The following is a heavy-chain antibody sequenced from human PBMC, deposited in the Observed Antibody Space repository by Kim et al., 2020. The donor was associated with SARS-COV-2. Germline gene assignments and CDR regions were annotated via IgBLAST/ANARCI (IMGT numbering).Heavy chain of an antibody. CDR1: GFTFSSYA. D-gene: IGHD6-13*01. Sequence: GGSLRLSCAASGFTFSSYAMHWVRQAPGKGLEWVAVISYDGSNKYYADSVKGRFTISRDNSKNTLYLQMNSLRAEDTAVYYCARGRWGSSWYNGWVDYWG. CDR3: ARGRWGSSWYNGWVDY. J-gene: IGHJ4*01. CDR2: ISYDGSNK. V-gene: IGHV3-30*04.